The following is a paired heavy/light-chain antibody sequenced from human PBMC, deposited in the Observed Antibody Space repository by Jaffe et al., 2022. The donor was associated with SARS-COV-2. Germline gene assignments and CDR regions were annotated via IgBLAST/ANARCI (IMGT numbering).Light chain of an antibody. V-gene: IGKV3-15*01. CDR2: GAS. Sequence: EIVMTQSPATLSVSPGERATLSCRASQSVSSNLAWYQQKPGQAPRLLIYGASTRATGIPARFSGSGSGTEFTLTISSLQSEDFAVYYCQQYNNWAPEAFGQGTKVEIK. CDR1: QSVSSN. CDR3: QQYNNWAPEA. J-gene: IGKJ1*01.
Heavy chain of an antibody. Sequence: QVQLQESGPGLVKPSETLSLTCTVSGGSISSYYWSWIRQPPGKGLEWIGYIYYSGSTNYNPSLKSRVTISVDTSKNQFSLKLSSVTAADTAVYYCARGRGYGDYGWDPRPFDYWGQGTLVTVSS. J-gene: IGHJ4*02. V-gene: IGHV4-59*01. CDR1: GGSISSYY. CDR2: IYYSGST. CDR3: ARGRGYGDYGWDPRPFDY. D-gene: IGHD4-17*01.